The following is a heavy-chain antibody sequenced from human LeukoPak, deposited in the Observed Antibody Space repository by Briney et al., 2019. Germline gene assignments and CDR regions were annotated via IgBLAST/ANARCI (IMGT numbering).Heavy chain of an antibody. CDR3: ARQSTDYYDSSGYYPDAFDI. D-gene: IGHD3-22*01. V-gene: IGHV4-34*01. J-gene: IGHJ3*02. CDR1: GGSFSGYY. CDR2: INHSGST. Sequence: SSETLSLTCAVYGGSFSGYYWSWIRQPPGKGLEWIGEINHSGSTNYNPSLKSRVTISVDTSKNQFSLKLSSVTAADTAVYYCARQSTDYYDSSGYYPDAFDIWGQGTMVTVSS.